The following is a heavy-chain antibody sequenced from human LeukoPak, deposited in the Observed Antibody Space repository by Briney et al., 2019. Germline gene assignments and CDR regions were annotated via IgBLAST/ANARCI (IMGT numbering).Heavy chain of an antibody. CDR2: ISDSAAST. CDR3: VRHDSYIPF. D-gene: IGHD5-18*01. CDR1: GFTFNNYA. V-gene: IGHV3-23*01. Sequence: PGGSLRLSCAASGFTFNNYAMSWVRQTPGKGLEWVSGISDSAASTYYTDSVKGRFTISRDNSKDTVYLQMNNLGVADTALYFCVRHDSYIPFWGQGSLVTVSS. J-gene: IGHJ1*01.